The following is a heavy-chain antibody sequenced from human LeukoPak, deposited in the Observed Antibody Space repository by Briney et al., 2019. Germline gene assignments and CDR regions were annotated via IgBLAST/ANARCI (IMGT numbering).Heavy chain of an antibody. J-gene: IGHJ4*02. D-gene: IGHD2-21*02. Sequence: GGSLRLSCEASGFGVSSNYINWVRQAPGKGLEWVSVIYRGEKTYYADSVKGRFNISRDSSKNTVFLQMNSLGAEDTAIYYCARSDGGVLYCGEDCYLDLWGQGTLVTVSS. V-gene: IGHV3-66*01. CDR2: IYRGEKT. CDR3: ARSDGGVLYCGEDCYLDL. CDR1: GFGVSSNY.